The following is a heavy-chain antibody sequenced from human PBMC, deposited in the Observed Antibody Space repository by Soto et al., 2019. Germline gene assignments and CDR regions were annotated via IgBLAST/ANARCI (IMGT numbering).Heavy chain of an antibody. CDR3: ARQRAYSYGYYYFDY. J-gene: IGHJ4*02. V-gene: IGHV1-69*13. Sequence: ASVKVSCKASGGTFSSYAISWVRQAPGQGLEWMGGIIPIFGTANYAQKFQGRVTITADESTSTAYMELSSLRSEDTAVYYCARQRAYSYGYYYFDYWGQGTLVTVSS. CDR1: GGTFSSYA. D-gene: IGHD5-18*01. CDR2: IIPIFGTA.